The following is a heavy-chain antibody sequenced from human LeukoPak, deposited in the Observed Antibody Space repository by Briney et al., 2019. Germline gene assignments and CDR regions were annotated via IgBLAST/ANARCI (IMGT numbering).Heavy chain of an antibody. V-gene: IGHV1-18*01. CDR1: GYTFTSYG. Sequence: ASVKVSCKASGYTFTSYGISWVRQAPGQGLEWMGWISAYNGNTNYAQKLQSRVTMTTDTSTSTAYMELRSLRSDDTAVYYCARVGGSSGWYANRAFDIWGQGTMVTVSS. CDR2: ISAYNGNT. D-gene: IGHD6-19*01. CDR3: ARVGGSSGWYANRAFDI. J-gene: IGHJ3*02.